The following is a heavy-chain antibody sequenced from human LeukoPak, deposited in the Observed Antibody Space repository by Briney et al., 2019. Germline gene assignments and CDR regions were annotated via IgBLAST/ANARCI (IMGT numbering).Heavy chain of an antibody. D-gene: IGHD3-10*01. CDR3: VRGDYDSGSYDY. J-gene: IGHJ4*02. V-gene: IGHV3-21*01. CDR2: ISSSSTYI. CDR1: GFIFSSHS. Sequence: GGSLRLSCAASGFIFSSHSMIWVRQAPGKGLEWVSSISSSSTYIYYADSVQGRFTISRDNAKNSLYLQMNSLRAEDTAVYYCVRGDYDSGSYDYWGQGTLVTVSS.